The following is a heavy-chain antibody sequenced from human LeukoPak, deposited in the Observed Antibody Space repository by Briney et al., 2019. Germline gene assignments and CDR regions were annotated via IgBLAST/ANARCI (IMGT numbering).Heavy chain of an antibody. J-gene: IGHJ5*02. CDR2: ISYDGSNK. CDR3: ARQDCSGGSCYIQRTNNWFDP. D-gene: IGHD2-15*01. CDR1: GFTFSSYG. V-gene: IGHV3-30*03. Sequence: GGSLRLSCEASGFTFSSYGMHWVRQAPGKGLEWVAGISYDGSNKYYADSVKGRFTISRDNSKNTLYLQMISLRAEDAAVYYCARQDCSGGSCYIQRTNNWFDPWGQGTLVTVSS.